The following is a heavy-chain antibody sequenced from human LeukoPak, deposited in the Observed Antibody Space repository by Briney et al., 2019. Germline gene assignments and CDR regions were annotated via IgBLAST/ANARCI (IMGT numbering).Heavy chain of an antibody. CDR1: GFIFSSYS. D-gene: IGHD4-17*01. J-gene: IGHJ3*02. V-gene: IGHV3-23*01. Sequence: GGSLRLSCAASGFIFSSYSMNWVRQAPGKGLEWVSAIRGGGGSAFYADSVKGRFTISRDNSKYTLFLQMNSLRAEDTAVYYCARDPNGDYIGAFDMWGPGTMVTVSS. CDR3: ARDPNGDYIGAFDM. CDR2: IRGGGGSA.